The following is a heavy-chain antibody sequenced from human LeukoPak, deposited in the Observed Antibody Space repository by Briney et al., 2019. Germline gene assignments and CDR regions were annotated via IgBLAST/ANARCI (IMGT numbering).Heavy chain of an antibody. CDR2: VKQDGSET. V-gene: IGHV3-7*04. Sequence: GGTLRLSCAASGFTFSNCWMNWVRQAPGRGLEWVANVKQDGSETHYVDSVIGRFTISRDNAKNLLYLEMSSLRGEDTAVYSCASDPDSTIWPQYFQHWGQGALVTVSS. CDR3: ASDPDSTIWPQYFQH. CDR1: GFTFSNCW. J-gene: IGHJ1*01. D-gene: IGHD6-13*01.